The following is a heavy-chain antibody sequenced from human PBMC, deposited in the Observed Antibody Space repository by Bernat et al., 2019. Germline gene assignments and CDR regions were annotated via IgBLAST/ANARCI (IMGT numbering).Heavy chain of an antibody. Sequence: FQLAKYTFTSYAMHWVRQAPGQRLEWMGWINAGNGNTKYSQKFQGRVTITRDTSASTAYMELSSLRSEDTAVYYCARGSSSFFSLSDYWGQ. J-gene: IGHJ4*02. D-gene: IGHD6-6*01. CDR1: KYTFTSYA. CDR3: ARGSSSFFSLSDY. V-gene: IGHV1-3*01. CDR2: INAGNGNT.